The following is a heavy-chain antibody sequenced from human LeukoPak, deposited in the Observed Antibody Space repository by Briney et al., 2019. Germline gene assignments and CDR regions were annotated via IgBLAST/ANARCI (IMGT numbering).Heavy chain of an antibody. V-gene: IGHV4-59*08. CDR3: ATSKLQLFPFDY. CDR2: IYYRGDT. CDR1: GGSLSSYY. Sequence: PSETLSLTRTLSGGSLSSYYSSWIRQPPRKGLEWIGNIYYRGDTNYNPSLKSRLTISVDTSKNQFSLKLSSVTAADTAVYYCATSKLQLFPFDYWGQGTLVTVSS. D-gene: IGHD3-10*01. J-gene: IGHJ4*02.